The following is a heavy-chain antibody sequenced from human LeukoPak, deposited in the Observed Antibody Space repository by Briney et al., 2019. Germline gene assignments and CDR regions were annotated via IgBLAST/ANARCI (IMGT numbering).Heavy chain of an antibody. Sequence: PSETLSLTCTVSSGSISRNNWSWIRQPPGKGLEWIGYIYYTGSTNYNPSLNSRVTISVDTSKKQVSLKLSSVTPADTAVYYCARVPQTDGSLFGELFLGYFDSWGQGTLVTVSS. CDR2: IYYTGST. CDR1: SGSISRNN. CDR3: ARVPQTDGSLFGELFLGYFDS. V-gene: IGHV4-59*01. D-gene: IGHD3-10*01. J-gene: IGHJ4*02.